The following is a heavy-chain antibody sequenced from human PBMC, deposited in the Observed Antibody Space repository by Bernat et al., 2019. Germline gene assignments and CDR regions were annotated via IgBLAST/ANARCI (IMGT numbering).Heavy chain of an antibody. CDR3: ADAGLCVGMGTIDARADYIDD. CDR2: ISGSGGYT. CDR1: GFTFSSYA. J-gene: IGHJ4*03. V-gene: IGHV3-23*01. Sequence: EVQLLESGGGLVQPGGSLRLSCAASGFTFSSYAMSWVRQAPGKGLDWVSSISGSGGYTYYADSVKGRFTISRDNSKNTLYLQMNSLRAEDTAAHYVADAGLCVGMGTIDARADYIDDWGQGTLVTVSS. D-gene: IGHD5-24*01.